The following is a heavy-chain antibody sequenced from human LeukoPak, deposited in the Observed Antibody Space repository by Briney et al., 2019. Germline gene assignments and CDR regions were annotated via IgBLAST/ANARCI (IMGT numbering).Heavy chain of an antibody. Sequence: GGSLRLSCTASGFNFGIYGMHWVRQAPGKGLEWVAVMWDDGTNEYYVESVKGRFTISRDNGKRTLYLQMNSLRAEDAAVYYCAREFTVRGVDWGQGTLVTVSS. V-gene: IGHV3-33*01. CDR3: AREFTVRGVD. CDR1: GFNFGIYG. CDR2: MWDDGTNE. J-gene: IGHJ4*02. D-gene: IGHD3-10*01.